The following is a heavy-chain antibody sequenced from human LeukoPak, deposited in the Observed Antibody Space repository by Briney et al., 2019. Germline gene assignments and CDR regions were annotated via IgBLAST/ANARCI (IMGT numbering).Heavy chain of an antibody. CDR2: IYTSGST. Sequence: SETLSLTCTVSGGSISSYYWTWIRQPAGKGLEWIGRIYTSGSTNYNPSLKSRVTMLVDTSKNQFSLKLSSVTAADTAVYYCARDGDQTGYFDYWGQGTLVTVSS. CDR1: GGSISSYY. D-gene: IGHD7-27*01. CDR3: ARDGDQTGYFDY. J-gene: IGHJ4*02. V-gene: IGHV4-4*07.